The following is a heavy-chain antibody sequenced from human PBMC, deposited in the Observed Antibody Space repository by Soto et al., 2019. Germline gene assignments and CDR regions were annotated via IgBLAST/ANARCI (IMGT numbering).Heavy chain of an antibody. V-gene: IGHV1-18*01. CDR3: ARGGGIVVVTAPYDQ. D-gene: IGHD2-21*02. J-gene: IGHJ4*02. CDR1: GYTFTSYA. CDR2: TSAYNGNT. Sequence: ASVKVSCKASGYTFTSYAMHWVRQAPGQGLEWMGWTSAYNGNTKYAQKLQGRVTMTSDTSTSTVHMELGSLTSEDTAVYYCARGGGIVVVTAPYDQWGQGTLVTVSS.